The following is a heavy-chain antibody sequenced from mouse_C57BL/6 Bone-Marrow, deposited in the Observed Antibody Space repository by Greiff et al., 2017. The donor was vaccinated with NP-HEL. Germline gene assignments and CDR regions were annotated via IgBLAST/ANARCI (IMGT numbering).Heavy chain of an antibody. CDR1: GYTFTDYY. V-gene: IGHV1-76*01. Sequence: VQLKESGAELVRPGASVKLSCKASGYTFTDYYINWVKQRPGQGLEWIARIYPGSGNTYYNEKFKGKATLTAEKSSSTAYMQLSSLTSEDSAVYFCARDYYGSRVDFDYWGQGTTLTVSS. J-gene: IGHJ2*01. CDR3: ARDYYGSRVDFDY. D-gene: IGHD1-1*01. CDR2: IYPGSGNT.